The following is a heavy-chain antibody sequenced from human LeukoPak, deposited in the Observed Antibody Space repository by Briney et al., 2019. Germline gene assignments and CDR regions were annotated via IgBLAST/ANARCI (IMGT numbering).Heavy chain of an antibody. D-gene: IGHD1-14*01. V-gene: IGHV3-30*07. CDR1: GFTFSSYA. J-gene: IGHJ4*02. CDR2: ISYDGSDK. Sequence: GRSLRLSCAASGFTFSSYAMQWVRQAPGKGLEWVTLISYDGSDKYYADSVQGRFTISRDNSKNTLYLQMNSLRAEDTAVYYCARGNPGGEFYWGQGTLVTVSS. CDR3: ARGNPGGEFY.